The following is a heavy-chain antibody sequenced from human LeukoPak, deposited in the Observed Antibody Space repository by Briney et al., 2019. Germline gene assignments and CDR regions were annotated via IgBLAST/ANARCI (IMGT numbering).Heavy chain of an antibody. CDR1: GFTFSSYG. CDR3: TKALGWIDSSTYYFDY. CDR2: IRYDGSNK. D-gene: IGHD3-9*01. J-gene: IGHJ4*02. Sequence: GGSLRLSCAASGFTFSSYGMHWVRQAPGKGLEWVAFIRYDGSNKYYADSVKGRFTISRDNAKNSLYLQMNSLRPEDTALYYCTKALGWIDSSTYYFDYWGQGTLVTVSS. V-gene: IGHV3-30*02.